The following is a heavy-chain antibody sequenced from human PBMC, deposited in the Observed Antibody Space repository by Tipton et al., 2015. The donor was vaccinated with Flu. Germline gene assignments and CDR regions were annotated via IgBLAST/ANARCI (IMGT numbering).Heavy chain of an antibody. CDR2: IYYTGYP. CDR1: GGSISSSSHY. V-gene: IGHV4-39*07. J-gene: IGHJ5*01. CDR3: AKVLFGWVES. D-gene: IGHD3-16*01. Sequence: LRLSCTVSGGSISSSSHYWGWIRQAPGRGLEWVVSIYYTGYPYYNSSLKSRLAMSIDTSKKQFSLRLSSVTAADTAVYYCAKVLFGWVESWAQGTLVTVSS.